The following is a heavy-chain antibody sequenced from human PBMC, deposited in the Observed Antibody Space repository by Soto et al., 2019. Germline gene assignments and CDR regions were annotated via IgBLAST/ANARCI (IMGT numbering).Heavy chain of an antibody. Sequence: EVQLVESGGGLVQPGGSLRLSCAASGFTFSSYWMSWVRQAPGKGLEWVANIKQDGSEKYYVDSVKGRFTISRDNAKNSLYLQMNSLRAEDTAVYYCARDVGYCISTSCYPDCYYGMDVWGQGTRVTVSS. V-gene: IGHV3-7*01. J-gene: IGHJ6*02. CDR1: GFTFSSYW. D-gene: IGHD2-2*03. CDR3: ARDVGYCISTSCYPDCYYGMDV. CDR2: IKQDGSEK.